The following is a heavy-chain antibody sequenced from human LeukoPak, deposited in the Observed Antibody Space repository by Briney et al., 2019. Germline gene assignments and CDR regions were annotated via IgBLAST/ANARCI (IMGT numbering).Heavy chain of an antibody. V-gene: IGHV1-46*01. CDR1: GYTFTSYY. D-gene: IGHD6-19*01. Sequence: ASVKVSCKASGYTFTSYYMHWVRQAPGQGLEWMGIINPSGGSTSYAQKFQGRVNMTRDMSTNTVYMELSSLRSEDMGVYYCARVVKYSSGPLTDLLPYYFDYWGQGTLVTVSS. CDR3: ARVVKYSSGPLTDLLPYYFDY. J-gene: IGHJ4*02. CDR2: INPSGGST.